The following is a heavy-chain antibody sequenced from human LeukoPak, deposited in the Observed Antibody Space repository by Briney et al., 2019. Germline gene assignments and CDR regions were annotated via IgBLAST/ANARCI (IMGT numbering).Heavy chain of an antibody. V-gene: IGHV3-21*06. CDR2: ISSSSSYI. Sequence: GGSLRLSCAASGFTFSSYSMNWVRQAPGKGLEWVSSISSSSSYIYYADSVKGRFTISRDNANNTLYLQMNSLRGEDTAVYYCAREWALPGAYYMDVWGKGTTVTVSS. J-gene: IGHJ6*03. CDR3: AREWALPGAYYMDV. D-gene: IGHD1-26*01. CDR1: GFTFSSYS.